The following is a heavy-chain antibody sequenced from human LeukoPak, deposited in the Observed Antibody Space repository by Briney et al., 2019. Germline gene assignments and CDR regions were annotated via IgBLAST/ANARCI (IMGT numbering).Heavy chain of an antibody. CDR3: ARKAAMVPSLDY. D-gene: IGHD5-18*01. J-gene: IGHJ4*02. CDR2: INPSGGST. V-gene: IGHV1-46*01. CDR1: GCTFTSYY. Sequence: ASVKVSCKASGCTFTSYYMHWVRQAPGQGLEWMGIINPSGGSTSYAQKFQGRVTMTRDTSTSTVYMELSSLRSEDTAVYYCARKAAMVPSLDYWGQGTLVTVSS.